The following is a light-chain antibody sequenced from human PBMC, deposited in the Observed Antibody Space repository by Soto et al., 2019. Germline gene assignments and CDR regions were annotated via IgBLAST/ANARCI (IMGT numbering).Light chain of an antibody. Sequence: EFVLTQSPGTLSLSPGERATLSCRASQTVRNNYLAWYQQKPGQAPRLLIYGASNRATGIPDRFSGGGTATDFTLTISRLEPEDFAVYYCQQYDESPLTFGGGTKVDIK. CDR3: QQYDESPLT. J-gene: IGKJ4*01. CDR1: QTVRNNY. V-gene: IGKV3-20*01. CDR2: GAS.